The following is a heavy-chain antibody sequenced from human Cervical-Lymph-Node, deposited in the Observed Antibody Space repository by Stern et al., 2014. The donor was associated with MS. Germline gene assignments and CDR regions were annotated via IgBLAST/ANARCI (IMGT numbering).Heavy chain of an antibody. CDR2: IFWDDDK. J-gene: IGHJ3*01. CDR3: VAQVLTNTFEV. V-gene: IGHV2-5*02. D-gene: IGHD2-8*01. Sequence: ESGPTLVRPSQTLTLTCSFSGFPLTASGVGVGWVRQPPGKALAWLALIFWDDDKRYSPTLKSRLTITKDTSKIQVVLSMSNMDPVDTATYYCVAQVLTNTFEVWGQGTLAIVSS. CDR1: GFPLTASGVG.